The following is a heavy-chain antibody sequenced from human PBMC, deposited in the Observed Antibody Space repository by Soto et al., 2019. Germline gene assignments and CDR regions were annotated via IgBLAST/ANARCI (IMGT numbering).Heavy chain of an antibody. CDR1: GFTFSNYG. J-gene: IGHJ6*03. Sequence: AGSLRLSCEASGFTFSNYGINWVRQAQGKGLEWASHISSDGSSITYADSVKGRFTISRDNAKNTLYLQMNSLRAEDTAVYYCARDPQDYYYYYMDVWGKGTTVTVSS. V-gene: IGHV3-74*01. CDR3: ARDPQDYYYYYMDV. CDR2: ISSDGSSI.